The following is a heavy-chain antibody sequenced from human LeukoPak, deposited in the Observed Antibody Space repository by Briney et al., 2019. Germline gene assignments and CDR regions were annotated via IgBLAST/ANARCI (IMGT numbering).Heavy chain of an antibody. J-gene: IGHJ3*02. CDR2: IYTSGST. D-gene: IGHD3-10*01. CDR3: ARDPTFYGSGSSQI. V-gene: IGHV4-4*07. Sequence: SETLSLTCTVSGGSISSYYWSWIRQPAGKGLEWIGRIYTSGSTNYNPSLKSRVTISVDTSKNQFSLKLSSVTAADTAVYYCARDPTFYGSGSSQIWGQGTMVTVSS. CDR1: GGSISSYY.